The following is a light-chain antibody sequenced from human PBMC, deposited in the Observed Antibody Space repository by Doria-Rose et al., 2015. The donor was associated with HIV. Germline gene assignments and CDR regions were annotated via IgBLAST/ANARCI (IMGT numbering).Light chain of an antibody. CDR2: AAS. Sequence: SPSSLSESIGDRVTITCRASQTVSTYLNWFQHEPGKAPKLLIYAASRLQSGVPSRFSGSGSGTDFTLTISGLQPGDFATYYCQQTHSSPPWTFGQGTKVEMK. V-gene: IGKV1-39*01. CDR3: QQTHSSPPWT. J-gene: IGKJ1*01. CDR1: QTVSTY.